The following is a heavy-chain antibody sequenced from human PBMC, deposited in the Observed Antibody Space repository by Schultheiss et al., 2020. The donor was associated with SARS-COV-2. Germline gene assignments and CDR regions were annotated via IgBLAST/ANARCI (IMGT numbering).Heavy chain of an antibody. CDR1: GFTFSSYW. V-gene: IGHV3-23*01. D-gene: IGHD6-13*01. Sequence: GESLKISCAASGFTFSSYWMHWVRQAPGKGLVWVSGISGRGGSTYCADSVKGRFTISRDNSKNTLYLQMNSLRAEDTAVYYCAKDGCGSSSCEIDYWGQGTLVTVSS. CDR3: AKDGCGSSSCEIDY. J-gene: IGHJ4*02. CDR2: ISGRGGST.